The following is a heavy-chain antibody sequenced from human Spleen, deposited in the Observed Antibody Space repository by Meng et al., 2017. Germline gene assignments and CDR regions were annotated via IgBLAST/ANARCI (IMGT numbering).Heavy chain of an antibody. CDR2: IYPGDSVTYPGDSMT. Sequence: GESLKISCKGSGYSFTSYWIGWVRQMPGKGLEWMGIIYPGDSVTYPGDSMTRYSPSFQGQVTISADKSARTAYLQWSSLKASDTAMYYCARRSPSDNYDSSGYYGNDAFDIWGQGKMVTVSS. CDR1: GYSFTSYW. CDR3: ARRSPSDNYDSSGYYGNDAFDI. J-gene: IGHJ3*02. D-gene: IGHD3-22*01. V-gene: IGHV5-51*01.